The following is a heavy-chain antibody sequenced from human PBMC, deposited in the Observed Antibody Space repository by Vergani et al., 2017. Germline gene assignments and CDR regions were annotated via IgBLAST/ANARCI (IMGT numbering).Heavy chain of an antibody. J-gene: IGHJ6*02. CDR3: ARMGPVAGTYIYYYGMDV. V-gene: IGHV4-59*01. CDR1: GGSISSYY. D-gene: IGHD6-19*01. Sequence: QVQLQESGPGLVKPSETLSLTCTVSGGSISSYYWSWIRQPPGKGLEWIGYIYYSGSTNYNPSLKSRVTISVDTSKNQFSLKRSSVTAADTAVYYCARMGPVAGTYIYYYGMDVWGQGTTVTVSS. CDR2: IYYSGST.